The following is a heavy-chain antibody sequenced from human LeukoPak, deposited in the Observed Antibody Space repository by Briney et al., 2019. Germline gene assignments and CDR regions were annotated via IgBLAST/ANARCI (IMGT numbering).Heavy chain of an antibody. J-gene: IGHJ4*02. Sequence: GGSLRLPCAASGFTFSSYSMNWVRQAPGKGLEWVSSISSSSSYIYYADSVKGRFTISRDNAKNSLYLQMNSLRAEDTAVYYCAREQAVATIYFDYWGQGTLVTVSS. D-gene: IGHD5-12*01. CDR3: AREQAVATIYFDY. CDR1: GFTFSSYS. V-gene: IGHV3-21*01. CDR2: ISSSSSYI.